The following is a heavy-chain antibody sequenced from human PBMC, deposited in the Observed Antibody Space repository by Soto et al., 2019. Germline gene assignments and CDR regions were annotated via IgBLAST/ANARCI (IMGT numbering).Heavy chain of an antibody. CDR2: IGGSGRTT. CDR1: AFTFNNYA. J-gene: IGHJ5*02. D-gene: IGHD3-3*01. CDR3: AKNAVLRFLEWLSNNWFDP. V-gene: IGHV3-23*01. Sequence: GSLRLSCAASAFTFNNYAMSWVRQAPGKGLEWVSGIGGSGRTTYYADSVKGRFTISRDNSNNTLFLQMNSLRAEDTAVYYCAKNAVLRFLEWLSNNWFDPWGQGTLVTSPQ.